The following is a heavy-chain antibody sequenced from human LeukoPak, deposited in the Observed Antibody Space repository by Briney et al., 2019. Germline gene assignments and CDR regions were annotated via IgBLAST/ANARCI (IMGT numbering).Heavy chain of an antibody. CDR2: ISYDGSNK. Sequence: GGSLRLSCAASGFTFSSYGMHWVRHAPGKGLEWVAVISYDGSNKNYADSVKGRFTISRDNSKNTLYLQMNSLRAEDTAVYYCAKDLSTTGTFYYYYGMDVWGQGTTVTVSS. CDR1: GFTFSSYG. CDR3: AKDLSTTGTFYYYYGMDV. D-gene: IGHD1-1*01. V-gene: IGHV3-30*18. J-gene: IGHJ6*02.